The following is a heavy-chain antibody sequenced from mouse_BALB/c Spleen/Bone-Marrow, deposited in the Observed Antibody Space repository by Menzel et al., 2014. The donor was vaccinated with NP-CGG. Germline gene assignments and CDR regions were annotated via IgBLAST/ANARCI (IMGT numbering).Heavy chain of an antibody. Sequence: EVQVVESGPELVKPGASVKMSCKASGYTFTSYILHWVKQKPGQGLEWIGYINPYNDGTKYNEKFKGKATLTSDKFSSATYMELSSLTSEDSAVYYCARGGGHYFDYWGQGTTLTVSS. V-gene: IGHV1-14*01. J-gene: IGHJ2*01. CDR3: ARGGGHYFDY. CDR1: GYTFTSYI. CDR2: INPYNDGT.